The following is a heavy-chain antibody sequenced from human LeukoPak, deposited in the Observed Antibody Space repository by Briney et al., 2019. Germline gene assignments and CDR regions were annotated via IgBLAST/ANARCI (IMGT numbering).Heavy chain of an antibody. CDR2: ISSSSTYI. CDR3: ARRGYYDNSGYDY. CDR1: GFTFSSYS. Sequence: GGSLRLSCAASGFTFSSYSMNWVRQAPGKGLEWVSSISSSSTYIYYADSVKGRFTISRDNAKNSLYLQMNSLRAEDTAVYYCARRGYYDNSGYDYWGQGTLVTVSS. V-gene: IGHV3-21*01. D-gene: IGHD3-22*01. J-gene: IGHJ4*02.